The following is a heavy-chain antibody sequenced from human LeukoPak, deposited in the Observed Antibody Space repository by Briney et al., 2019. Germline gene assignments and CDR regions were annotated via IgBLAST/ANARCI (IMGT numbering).Heavy chain of an antibody. D-gene: IGHD3-22*01. J-gene: IGHJ4*02. CDR3: ATDGINYYDSSGYRTLDY. Sequence: ASVKVSYTVSGYTLTELSMHWVRQAPGKGLEWMGGFDPEDGETIYAQKFQGRVTMTEDTSTDTAYMELSSLRSEDTAVYYCATDGINYYDSSGYRTLDYWGQGTLVTVSS. V-gene: IGHV1-24*01. CDR2: FDPEDGET. CDR1: GYTLTELS.